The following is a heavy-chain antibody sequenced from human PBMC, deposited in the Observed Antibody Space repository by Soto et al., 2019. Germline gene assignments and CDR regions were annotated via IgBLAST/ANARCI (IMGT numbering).Heavy chain of an antibody. D-gene: IGHD5-12*01. Sequence: SETLSLTCAVYGGSFSGYYWSWIRQPPGKGLEWIGEINHSGSTNYNPSLKSRVTISVDTSKNQFSLKLSSVTAADTAVYYCAGLVATFNSNWFDPWGQGTLVT. V-gene: IGHV4-34*01. CDR1: GGSFSGYY. J-gene: IGHJ5*02. CDR3: AGLVATFNSNWFDP. CDR2: INHSGST.